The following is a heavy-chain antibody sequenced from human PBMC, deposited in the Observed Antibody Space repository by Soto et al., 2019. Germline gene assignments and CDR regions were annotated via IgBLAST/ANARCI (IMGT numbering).Heavy chain of an antibody. J-gene: IGHJ3*02. V-gene: IGHV4-59*01. CDR2: IYYSGST. D-gene: IGHD3-3*01. CDR1: GGSISSYY. CDR3: AREKDNVFWFGVFDI. Sequence: PSETLSLTCTVSGGSISSYYWSWIRQPPGKGLEWIGYIYYSGSTNYNPSLKSRVTISVDTSKNQFALKLSSVPAGDTAVFYCAREKDNVFWFGVFDIWGQGTLVPVSS.